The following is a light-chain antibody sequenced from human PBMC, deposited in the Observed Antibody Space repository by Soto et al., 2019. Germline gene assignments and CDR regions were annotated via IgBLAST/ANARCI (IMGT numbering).Light chain of an antibody. V-gene: IGLV2-14*01. Sequence: QSALTQPASVSGSPGQSITISCTGTSSDVGGYNYVSWYQQHPGKAPKLMIYDVSNRPSGVSNRFSGSKSGNTASLTIAGLQAEDEAADYCSSYTSSSTPVVFGGGTKVTVL. CDR1: SSDVGGYNY. CDR2: DVS. J-gene: IGLJ2*01. CDR3: SSYTSSSTPVV.